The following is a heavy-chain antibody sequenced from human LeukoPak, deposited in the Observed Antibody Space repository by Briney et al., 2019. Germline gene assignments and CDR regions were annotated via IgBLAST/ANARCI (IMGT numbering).Heavy chain of an antibody. Sequence: PSQTLSLTCTVSGGSISSYYWSWIRQPPGKGLEWIGYIYYSGSTNDNPSLKSRVTISVDTSKNQFSLKLSSVTAADTAVYYCARHQLPDLYYYYYGMDVWGKGTTVTVSS. V-gene: IGHV4-59*01. D-gene: IGHD2-2*01. CDR1: GGSISSYY. CDR2: IYYSGST. J-gene: IGHJ6*04. CDR3: ARHQLPDLYYYYYGMDV.